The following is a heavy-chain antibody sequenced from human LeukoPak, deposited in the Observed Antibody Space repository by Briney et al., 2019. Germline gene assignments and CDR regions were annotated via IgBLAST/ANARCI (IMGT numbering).Heavy chain of an antibody. CDR2: ISSSSSYI. V-gene: IGHV3-21*01. Sequence: GGSLRLSCAASGFTFSSYGMHGVRQAPGKGLEWVSSISSSSSYIYYADSVKGRFTISRDNAKNSLYLQMNSLRAEDTAVYYCARDRGSSSSLYNWFDPWGQGTLVTVSS. J-gene: IGHJ5*02. D-gene: IGHD6-13*01. CDR1: GFTFSSYG. CDR3: ARDRGSSSSLYNWFDP.